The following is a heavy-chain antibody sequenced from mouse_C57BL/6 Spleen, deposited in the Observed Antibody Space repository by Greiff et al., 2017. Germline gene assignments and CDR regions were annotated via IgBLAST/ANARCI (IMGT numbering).Heavy chain of an antibody. J-gene: IGHJ2*01. CDR2: FHPYNDDT. CDR3: ARGDGYDGVLGY. CDR1: GYTFTTYP. Sequence: QVHVKQSGAELVKPGASVKMSCKASGYTFTTYPIEWMKQNHGKSLEWIGNFHPYNDDTKYNEKFKGKATLTVEKSSSTVYLELSRLTSDDSAVYYCARGDGYDGVLGYWGQGTTLTVSS. V-gene: IGHV1-47*01. D-gene: IGHD2-2*01.